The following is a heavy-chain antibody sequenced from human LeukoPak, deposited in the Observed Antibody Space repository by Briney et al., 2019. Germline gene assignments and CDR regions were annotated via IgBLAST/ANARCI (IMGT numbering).Heavy chain of an antibody. CDR1: GFTVSSNY. CDR2: IYSGGST. J-gene: IGHJ4*02. CDR3: AKDSWDLIGYYSDS. D-gene: IGHD3-16*02. Sequence: GGSLRLSCAASGFTVSSNYMSWVRQAPGKGLEWVSVIYSGGSTYYADSVKGRFTISRDNSKNTLYLQMNSLRAEDTAVYYCAKDSWDLIGYYSDSWGQGTLVTVSS. V-gene: IGHV3-53*01.